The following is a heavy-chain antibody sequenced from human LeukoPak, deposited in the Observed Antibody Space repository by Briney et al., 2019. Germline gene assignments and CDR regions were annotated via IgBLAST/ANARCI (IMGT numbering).Heavy chain of an antibody. J-gene: IGHJ4*02. CDR3: ARESAVAAYFDS. V-gene: IGHV1-2*06. D-gene: IGHD6-19*01. CDR2: INPNNGGT. CDR1: GYTFTSYY. Sequence: GASVKLSCKASGYTFTSYYMHWLRQAPGQGLEWMGRINPNNGGTDYAQKFQGRVTITRDTSISTVYMELSRPRSDDTAVYYCARESAVAAYFDSWGQGTLVTVSS.